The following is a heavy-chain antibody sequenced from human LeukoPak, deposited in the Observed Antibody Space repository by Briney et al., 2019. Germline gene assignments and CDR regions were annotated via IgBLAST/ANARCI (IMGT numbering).Heavy chain of an antibody. CDR2: IYYSGST. CDR3: ARVYDSSGYWILFDY. CDR1: GGSISSYY. J-gene: IGHJ4*02. Sequence: SETLSLTCTVSGGSISSYYWSWIRQPPGKGLEWIGYIYYSGSTNYNPSLKSRVTISVDTSKNQFSLKLSSVTAADTAVYYCARVYDSSGYWILFDYWGQGTLVTVSS. V-gene: IGHV4-59*01. D-gene: IGHD3-22*01.